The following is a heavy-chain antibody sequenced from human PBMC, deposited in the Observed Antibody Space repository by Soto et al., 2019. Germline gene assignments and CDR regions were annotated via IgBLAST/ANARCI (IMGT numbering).Heavy chain of an antibody. Sequence: GGSLRLSCAASGFTFSSYAMSWVRQAPGKGLEWVSAISGSGGSTYYADSVKGRFTISRDNSKNTLYLQMNSLRAEDTAVYYCAKDFNYYDSSGYYYLLPKGGFDYWGQGTLVTVSS. D-gene: IGHD3-22*01. J-gene: IGHJ4*02. CDR3: AKDFNYYDSSGYYYLLPKGGFDY. CDR1: GFTFSSYA. CDR2: ISGSGGST. V-gene: IGHV3-23*01.